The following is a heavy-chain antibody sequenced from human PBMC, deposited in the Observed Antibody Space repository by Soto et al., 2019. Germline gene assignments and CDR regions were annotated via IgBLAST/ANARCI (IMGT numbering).Heavy chain of an antibody. V-gene: IGHV4-31*03. D-gene: IGHD3-10*01. CDR2: IYYSGST. CDR1: GGSISSGGYY. J-gene: IGHJ4*02. CDR3: ARENRYGSGQDFDY. Sequence: NPSETLSLTCTVSGGSISSGGYYWSWIRQHPGKGLEWIGYIYYSGSTYYNPSLKSRVTISVDTSKNQFSLKLSSVTAADTAVYYCARENRYGSGQDFDYWGQGTLVTVSS.